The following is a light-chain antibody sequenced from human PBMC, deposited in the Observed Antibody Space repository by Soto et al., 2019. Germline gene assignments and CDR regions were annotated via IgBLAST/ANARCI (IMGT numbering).Light chain of an antibody. CDR2: AAS. CDR1: QSISSS. V-gene: IGKV3-15*01. CDR3: HQYDYWPRT. Sequence: EIVMTQSPATLSVSPGESATLSCRASQSISSSKLAWYQQNPDQAPRLLMYAASNRATGFPARFSGSGSGTEFTLNIISLQTEECAVYYCHQYDYWPRTFGQGTQVEIK. J-gene: IGKJ1*01.